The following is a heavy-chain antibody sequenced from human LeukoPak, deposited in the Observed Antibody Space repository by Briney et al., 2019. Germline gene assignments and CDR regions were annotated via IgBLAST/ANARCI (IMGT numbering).Heavy chain of an antibody. D-gene: IGHD2-15*01. CDR1: GGSISSNSYY. CDR3: ARHHYCLGGTCSFDP. J-gene: IGHJ5*02. V-gene: IGHV4-39*01. Sequence: SETLSLTCAVSGGSISSNSYYWGWIRQSPGKGLEWIGSIYYSGITYYSPSLKSRITISVDTSKVQFSLKLSSVTAADTAVYYCARHHYCLGGTCSFDPWGQGTLVTVSS. CDR2: IYYSGIT.